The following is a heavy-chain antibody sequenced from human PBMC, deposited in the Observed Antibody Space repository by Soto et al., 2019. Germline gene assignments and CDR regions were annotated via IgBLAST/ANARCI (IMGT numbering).Heavy chain of an antibody. CDR2: ISSSSSYI. J-gene: IGHJ3*02. D-gene: IGHD7-27*01. CDR3: ARADWGYDAFDI. Sequence: GGSLRLSCAASGFTFSSYSMNWVRQAPGKGLEWVSSISSSSSYIYYADSVKGRFTISRDNAKNSLYLQMNSLRAEDTAVYYCARADWGYDAFDIWGQGTMVTVSS. CDR1: GFTFSSYS. V-gene: IGHV3-21*04.